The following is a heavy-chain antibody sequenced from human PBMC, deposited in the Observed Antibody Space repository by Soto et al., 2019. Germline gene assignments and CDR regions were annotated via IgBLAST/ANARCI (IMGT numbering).Heavy chain of an antibody. CDR2: INPNGGST. J-gene: IGHJ4*02. CDR1: GYTFSSYY. D-gene: IGHD3-9*01. V-gene: IGHV1-46*01. Sequence: QVQLVQSGAEVKKPGASVKVSCKASGYTFSSYYIHWVRQAPGQGLEWIGIINPNGGSTNSAQNFKGRLTVPRDTPTPPVYMDLSALTSDDTAMYYCARGLGLGDCWGQGTLVTVSS. CDR3: ARGLGLGDC.